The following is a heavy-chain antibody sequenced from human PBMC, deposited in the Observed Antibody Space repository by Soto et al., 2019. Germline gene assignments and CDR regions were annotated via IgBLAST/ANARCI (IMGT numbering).Heavy chain of an antibody. Sequence: QVQLVQSGAEVKKPGASVKVSCKASGYTFTSYDINWVRQATGQGLEWMGWMNPNSGNTGYAQKFQGRVTMTRNTSISTDYLELSSLRSEDTAVYDGARGPDGYYYYGMDVWGQGTTVTVSS. V-gene: IGHV1-8*01. CDR1: GYTFTSYD. CDR3: ARGPDGYYYYGMDV. CDR2: MNPNSGNT. J-gene: IGHJ6*02.